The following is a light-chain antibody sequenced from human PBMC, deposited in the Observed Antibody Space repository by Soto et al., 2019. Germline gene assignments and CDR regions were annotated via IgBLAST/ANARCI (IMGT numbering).Light chain of an antibody. CDR1: SSNIGSNY. Sequence: QSVLTQPPSASGTPGQRVTISCSGSSSNIGSNYVYWYQQLPGTAPKLLIYRNNQRPSGVPDRFSGSKSGTSASLAISGLGSEDEADYYCAAWDDRLSGPVFGGGTQLTVL. CDR3: AAWDDRLSGPV. J-gene: IGLJ7*01. CDR2: RNN. V-gene: IGLV1-47*01.